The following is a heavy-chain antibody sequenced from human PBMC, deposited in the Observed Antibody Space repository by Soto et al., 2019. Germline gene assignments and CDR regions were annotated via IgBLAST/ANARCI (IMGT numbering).Heavy chain of an antibody. CDR1: VFSLANFP. V-gene: IGHV3-48*02. D-gene: IGHD1-7*01. CDR3: AKGPHPNIGWTYHFDS. Sequence: RGSLLLSCVSPVFSLANFPMDWVRQTPGKGLEWISYISPRGDNIYYTESVKSRCTIARDNARNSLYLQINSLRDEDAALDYCAKGPHPNIGWTYHFDSWGQGVTVTVSS. J-gene: IGHJ4*02. CDR2: ISPRGDNI.